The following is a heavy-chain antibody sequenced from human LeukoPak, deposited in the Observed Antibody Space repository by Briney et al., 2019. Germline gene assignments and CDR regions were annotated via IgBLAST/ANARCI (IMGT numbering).Heavy chain of an antibody. D-gene: IGHD5-24*01. CDR1: GGSISSGGYS. V-gene: IGHV4-30-2*01. CDR2: IYHSGST. Sequence: SETLSLTCAVSGGSISSGGYSWSWIRQPPGKGLEWIGYIYHSGSTYYNPSLKSRVTISVDGSKNQFSLKLSSVTAADTAVYYCARLGGVEMATTYGMDVWGQGTTVTVSS. CDR3: ARLGGVEMATTYGMDV. J-gene: IGHJ6*02.